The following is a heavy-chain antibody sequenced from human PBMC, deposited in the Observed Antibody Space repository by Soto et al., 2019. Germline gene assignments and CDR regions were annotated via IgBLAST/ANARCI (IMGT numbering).Heavy chain of an antibody. J-gene: IGHJ5*02. CDR2: IYHSGST. CDR3: ASSGEAVAGSLGWLDP. Sequence: PSETLSLTCAVSGGSISSSNWWSWVRQPPGKGLEWIGEIYHSGSTNYNPSLKGRVTISVDKSKNQFSLKLSSVTAADTAVYYCASSGEAVAGSLGWLDPWGQGTLVTVSS. CDR1: GGSISSSNW. D-gene: IGHD6-19*01. V-gene: IGHV4-4*02.